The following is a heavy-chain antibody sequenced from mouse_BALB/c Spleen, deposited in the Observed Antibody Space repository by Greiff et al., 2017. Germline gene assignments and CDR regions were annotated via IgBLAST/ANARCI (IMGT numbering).Heavy chain of an antibody. J-gene: IGHJ4*01. V-gene: IGHV2-9*02. CDR2: IWAGGST. CDR3: ARSYSRDDNCYAMDY. D-gene: IGHD2-14*01. CDR1: GFSFTSYG. Sequence: VLGVESGPGLVAPSQCLSITCTVSGFSFTSYGVHWVRQPPGKGLEWLGVIWAGGSTTYNSALMSRLSISTDNSKSQVFLQMISLQTDETAMYSCARSYSRDDNCYAMDYWGQGTPVTVSA.